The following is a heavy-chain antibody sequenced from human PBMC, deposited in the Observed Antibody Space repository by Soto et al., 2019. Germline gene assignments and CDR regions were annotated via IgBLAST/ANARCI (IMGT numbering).Heavy chain of an antibody. D-gene: IGHD3-10*01. CDR1: GGSISSGGYY. CDR3: ARVGSSFEHAFDI. Sequence: PSETLSLTCTVSGGSISSGGYYWSWIRQHPGKGLEWIGYIYYSGSTYYNPSLKSRVTISVDTSKNQFSLKLSSVTAADTAVYYCARVGSSFEHAFDIWGQGTMVTVSS. J-gene: IGHJ3*02. CDR2: IYYSGST. V-gene: IGHV4-31*03.